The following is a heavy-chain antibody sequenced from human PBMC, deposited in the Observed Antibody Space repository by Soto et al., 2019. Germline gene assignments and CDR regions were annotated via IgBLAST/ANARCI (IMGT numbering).Heavy chain of an antibody. D-gene: IGHD6-25*01. CDR2: ISPFNYNT. CDR1: GYTFSSYV. V-gene: IGHV1-18*01. Sequence: QVPLMQSRPEVKTPGASVKLSCKASGYTFSSYVITWVRQAPGPGLEWMGWISPFNYNTNYAQKFQGRVTMTTDTSTNTAYMELRSLRSDDTAVYYCARGGRRLGWFDPWGQGTLVTVSS. CDR3: ARGGRRLGWFDP. J-gene: IGHJ5*02.